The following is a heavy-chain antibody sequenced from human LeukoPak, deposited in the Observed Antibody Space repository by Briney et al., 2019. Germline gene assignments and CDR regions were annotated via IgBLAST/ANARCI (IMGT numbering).Heavy chain of an antibody. Sequence: GGSLRLSCAASGFTFDDYGMSWVRQAPGKGLEWVSGINWNGGSTGYADSVKGRFTISRDNAKNSLYLQMNSLRAEDTALYYCARARYCSGGSCYSGVYYYYYMDVWGKGTTVTVSS. CDR3: ARARYCSGGSCYSGVYYYYYMDV. D-gene: IGHD2-15*01. CDR1: GFTFDDYG. CDR2: INWNGGST. J-gene: IGHJ6*03. V-gene: IGHV3-20*04.